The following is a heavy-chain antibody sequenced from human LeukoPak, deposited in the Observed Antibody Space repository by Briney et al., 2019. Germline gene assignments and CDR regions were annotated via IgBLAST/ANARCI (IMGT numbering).Heavy chain of an antibody. J-gene: IGHJ4*02. Sequence: GGSLRLSCAASGFTFSSYWMSWVRQAPGKGLEWVANIKQDGSEKYYVDSVKGRFTISRDNAKNSLYLQMNSLRAEDTAVYYCARDLTFDYDSGSPYFDYWGQGTLVTVSS. V-gene: IGHV3-7*01. CDR2: IKQDGSEK. D-gene: IGHD3-10*01. CDR1: GFTFSSYW. CDR3: ARDLTFDYDSGSPYFDY.